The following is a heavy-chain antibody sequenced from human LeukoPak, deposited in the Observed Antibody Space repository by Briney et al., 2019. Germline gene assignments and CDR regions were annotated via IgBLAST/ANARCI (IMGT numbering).Heavy chain of an antibody. Sequence: GGSLRLSCAASGFTFSSYSMNWVRRAPGKAMEWVSSITSSGTYTFYADSVKGRFTISRDNAKNSLYLQMDSLGPEDTAVYYCARDPYSGNYGTYYYYYMDVWGKGTTVTISS. CDR2: ITSSGTYT. V-gene: IGHV3-21*01. J-gene: IGHJ6*03. CDR3: ARDPYSGNYGTYYYYYMDV. CDR1: GFTFSSYS. D-gene: IGHD1-26*01.